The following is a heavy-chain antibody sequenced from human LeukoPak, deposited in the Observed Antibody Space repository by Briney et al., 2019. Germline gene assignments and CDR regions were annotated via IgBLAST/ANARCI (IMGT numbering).Heavy chain of an antibody. CDR3: ARYGRRHKYSSGWYDDY. D-gene: IGHD6-19*01. V-gene: IGHV1-2*02. Sequence: GAAVRVSCKASGYTFTGYYMHWVRQAPGQGLEWMGWINPNSGGTNYAQTVQGRVTMTRDTSISTAYMELSRLRSDDTAVYYCARYGRRHKYSSGWYDDYWGQGTLVTVSS. J-gene: IGHJ4*02. CDR2: INPNSGGT. CDR1: GYTFTGYY.